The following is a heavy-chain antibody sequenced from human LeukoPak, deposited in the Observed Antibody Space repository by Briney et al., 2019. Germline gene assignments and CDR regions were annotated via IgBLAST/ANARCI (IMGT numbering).Heavy chain of an antibody. CDR1: GYTFTDYY. V-gene: IGHV1-69-2*01. D-gene: IGHD3-10*01. J-gene: IGHJ3*02. Sequence: ASVKVSCKVSGYTFTDYYMHWVQQAPGKGLEWMGLVDPEDGETIYAEKFQGIVTITADTSTDTAYMELSSLRSEDTAVYYCARIYGSGRGDAFDIWGQGTMVTVSS. CDR2: VDPEDGET. CDR3: ARIYGSGRGDAFDI.